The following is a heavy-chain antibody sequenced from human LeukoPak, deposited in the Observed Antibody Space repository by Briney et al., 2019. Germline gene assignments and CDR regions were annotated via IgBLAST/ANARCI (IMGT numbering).Heavy chain of an antibody. CDR3: ARESDSSGYPDY. Sequence: ASVKVSCKASGYTFLDYYMHWVRQAPGQGLEWMGQVNPNSAGTHYAQEFQGRVTMTRDTSISTSYIELNRLRSDDTAVYYCARESDSSGYPDYWGQGTLVTVSS. D-gene: IGHD3-22*01. CDR2: VNPNSAGT. J-gene: IGHJ4*02. CDR1: GYTFLDYY. V-gene: IGHV1-2*06.